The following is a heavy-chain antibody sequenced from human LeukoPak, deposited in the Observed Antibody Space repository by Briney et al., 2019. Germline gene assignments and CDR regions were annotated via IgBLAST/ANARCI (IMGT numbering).Heavy chain of an antibody. J-gene: IGHJ3*02. CDR2: IYYSGST. V-gene: IGHV4-30-4*07. CDR3: ARSATSDAFDI. CDR1: GGSISSGGYS. Sequence: PSETLSLTCAVSGGSISSGGYSWSWIRQPPGKGLEWIGYIYYSGSTYYNPSLKSRVTISVDTSKNQFSLKLSSVTAADTAVYYCARSATSDAFDIWGQGTMVTVSS.